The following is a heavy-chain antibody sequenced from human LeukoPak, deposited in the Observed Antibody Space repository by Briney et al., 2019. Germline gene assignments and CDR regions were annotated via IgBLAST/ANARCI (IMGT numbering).Heavy chain of an antibody. CDR2: IRYDGSNK. J-gene: IGHJ6*04. D-gene: IGHD5-18*01. V-gene: IGHV3-30*02. Sequence: GGSLRLSCEASGFTFSSYGMHWVRQAPGKGLEWVAFIRYDGSNKYYADSVKGRFTISRDNSKNTLYLQMNSLRAEDTAVYYCAKARRIQLWSTMDVWGKGTTVTISS. CDR3: AKARRIQLWSTMDV. CDR1: GFTFSSYG.